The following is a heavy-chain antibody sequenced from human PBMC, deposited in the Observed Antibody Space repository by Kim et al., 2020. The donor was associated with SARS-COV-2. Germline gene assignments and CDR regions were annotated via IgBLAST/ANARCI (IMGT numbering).Heavy chain of an antibody. CDR3: AKDGRVYSDFDY. CDR1: GFTFSSYA. Sequence: GGSLRLSCAASGFTFSSYAMSWVRQAPGKWLEWVSAISGSGGSTYYADSVKGRFTISRDNSKNTLYLQMNSLRAEDTAVYYCAKDGRVYSDFDYWGQGTLVTVSS. V-gene: IGHV3-23*01. J-gene: IGHJ4*02. D-gene: IGHD1-26*01. CDR2: ISGSGGST.